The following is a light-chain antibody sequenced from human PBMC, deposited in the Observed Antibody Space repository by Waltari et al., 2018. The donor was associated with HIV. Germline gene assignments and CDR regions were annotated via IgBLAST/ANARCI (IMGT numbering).Light chain of an antibody. V-gene: IGLV2-11*01. CDR2: DVS. J-gene: IGLJ2*01. Sequence: QSALTQPRSVSGSPGQSVTISCTGTSSDVGGYNYVSWYQQHPGKAPKLMIYDVSKRPSGVPDRCSGAKSGNTASLTISGLQAEDEADYYCCSYAGRARVFGGGTKLTVL. CDR3: CSYAGRARV. CDR1: SSDVGGYNY.